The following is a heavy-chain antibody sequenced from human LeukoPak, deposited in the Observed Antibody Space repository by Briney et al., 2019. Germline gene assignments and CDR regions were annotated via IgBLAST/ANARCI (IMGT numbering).Heavy chain of an antibody. CDR2: IYYNGNT. J-gene: IGHJ5*02. Sequence: SETLSLTCTLSGGSINNYYWSWIRQPPGKGLEWIGYIYYNGNTNYNPSLKSRVTISVDTSKNQFSLKLSSVTAADTAVYFCAREYSSGLSWFDPWGQGSLVTVSS. CDR3: AREYSSGLSWFDP. CDR1: GGSINNYY. D-gene: IGHD6-19*01. V-gene: IGHV4-59*01.